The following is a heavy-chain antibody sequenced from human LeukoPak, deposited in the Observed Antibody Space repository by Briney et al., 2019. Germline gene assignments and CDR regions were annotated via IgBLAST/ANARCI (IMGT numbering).Heavy chain of an antibody. V-gene: IGHV3-53*01. J-gene: IGHJ4*02. CDR1: GFSVSSIY. Sequence: GSLRLSCAASGFSVSSIYMNWVRQAPGKGLEWVSVIYSDGTTYYADSVKGRFTISRDDSKNTLYLHMNSLRAEDTAVYYCARAPNWRFDHWGQGTLVTVSS. D-gene: IGHD1-1*01. CDR3: ARAPNWRFDH. CDR2: IYSDGTT.